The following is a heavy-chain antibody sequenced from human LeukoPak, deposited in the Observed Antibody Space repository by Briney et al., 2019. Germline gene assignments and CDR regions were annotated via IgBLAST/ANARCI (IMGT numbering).Heavy chain of an antibody. J-gene: IGHJ4*02. CDR3: ARLWPPRITMIVVVKKPYYFDY. Sequence: SETLSLTCTVSGGSISSSSYYWSWIRQPPGKGLEWIGEINHSGSTNYNPSLKSRVTISVDTSKNQFSLKLSSVTAADTAVYYCARLWPPRITMIVVVKKPYYFDYWGQGTLVTVSS. D-gene: IGHD3-22*01. CDR2: INHSGST. V-gene: IGHV4-39*07. CDR1: GGSISSSSYY.